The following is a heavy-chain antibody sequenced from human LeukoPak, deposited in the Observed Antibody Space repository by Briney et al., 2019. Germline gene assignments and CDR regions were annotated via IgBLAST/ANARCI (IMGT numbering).Heavy chain of an antibody. V-gene: IGHV1-2*02. CDR3: ARRGYSGYEIGY. D-gene: IGHD5-12*01. CDR1: GYTFTGYY. J-gene: IGHJ4*02. Sequence: ASVKVSCKASGYTFTGYYMHWVRQAPGQGLEWMGWINPNSGGTNYAQKFQGRVTMTRDTSISTVYMELSRLRSDDTAVYYCARRGYSGYEIGYWGQGTLVTVSS. CDR2: INPNSGGT.